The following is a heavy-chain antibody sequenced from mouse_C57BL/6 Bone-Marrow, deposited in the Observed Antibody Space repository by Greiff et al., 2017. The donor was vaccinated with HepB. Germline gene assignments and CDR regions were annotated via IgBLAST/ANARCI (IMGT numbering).Heavy chain of an antibody. CDR3: ARHDDSWYFDV. V-gene: IGHV5-12*01. CDR2: ISNGGGST. D-gene: IGHD2-4*01. Sequence: EVMLVESGGGLVQPGGSLKLSCAASGFTFSDYYMYWVRQTPEKRLEWVAYISNGGGSTYYPDTVKGRFTISRDNAKNTRYLQMSRLKSEDTAMYYCARHDDSWYFDVWGTGTTVTVSS. J-gene: IGHJ1*03. CDR1: GFTFSDYY.